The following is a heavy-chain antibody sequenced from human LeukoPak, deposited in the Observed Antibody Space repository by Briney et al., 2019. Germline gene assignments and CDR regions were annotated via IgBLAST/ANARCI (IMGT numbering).Heavy chain of an antibody. CDR2: IYYSGST. J-gene: IGHJ4*02. Sequence: PSETLSLTCTVSGGSISSSSYYWGWIRQPPGKGLEWIGSIYYSGSTYYNPSLKSRVTISVDTSKNQFSLKLSSVTAADTAVYYCARTGSSGYDYRPRQFFNYWGQGTLVTVSS. CDR3: ARTGSSGYDYRPRQFFNY. V-gene: IGHV4-39*01. D-gene: IGHD5-12*01. CDR1: GGSISSSSYY.